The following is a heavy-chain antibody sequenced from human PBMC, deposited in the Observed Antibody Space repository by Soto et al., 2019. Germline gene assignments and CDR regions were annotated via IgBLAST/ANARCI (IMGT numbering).Heavy chain of an antibody. CDR1: GFTFSSYS. V-gene: IGHV3-30-3*01. CDR2: ISSDGSNK. D-gene: IGHD1-1*01. J-gene: IGHJ4*02. CDR3: ARDGYMIMYYFDY. Sequence: PGGSLRLSCAASGFTFSSYSMHWVRQAPGKGLEWVAVISSDGSNKYYADSVKGRFTISRDNSKNTLYLQMNSLRAEDTAVYYCARDGYMIMYYFDYWGQGTLVTVSS.